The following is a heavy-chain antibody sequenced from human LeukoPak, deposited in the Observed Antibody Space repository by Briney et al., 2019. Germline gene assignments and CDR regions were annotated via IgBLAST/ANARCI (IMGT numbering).Heavy chain of an antibody. CDR1: GFTFSSYG. Sequence: GGSLRLSCAASGFTFSSYGMHWVRQAPGKGLEWVAVIWYDGSNKYYADSVKGRFTISRDNSKNTLYLQMNSLRAEDTAVYYCARGRVVVPAAIPNYYLDYWGQGTLVTVSS. CDR3: ARGRVVVPAAIPNYYLDY. V-gene: IGHV3-33*01. D-gene: IGHD2-2*01. J-gene: IGHJ4*02. CDR2: IWYDGSNK.